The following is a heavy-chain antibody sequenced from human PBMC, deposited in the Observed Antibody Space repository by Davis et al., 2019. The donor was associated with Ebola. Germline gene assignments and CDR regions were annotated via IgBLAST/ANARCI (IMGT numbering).Heavy chain of an antibody. Sequence: PSETLSLTCTVSGGSISSYYWSWIRQPPGKGLEWIGYVYYSGITDYNPSLKSRITISVDTSKNQFSLKLTFVTAADTAVYYCARATRREIYFDYWGQGTLVTVSS. CDR1: GGSISSYY. CDR2: VYYSGIT. J-gene: IGHJ4*02. V-gene: IGHV4-59*12. CDR3: ARATRREIYFDY.